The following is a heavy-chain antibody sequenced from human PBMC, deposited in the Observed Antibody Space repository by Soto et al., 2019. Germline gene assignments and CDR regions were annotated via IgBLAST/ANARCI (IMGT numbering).Heavy chain of an antibody. CDR2: IYPGDSDT. J-gene: IGHJ3*02. Sequence: PGESLKISCKGSGYTFGSYRIAWVRQMPGKGLEWMGIIYPGDSDTRYSPSFQGQVTISADKSISTAYLQWSSLKASDTAIYYCTRTGNFDIWGQGTTVT. D-gene: IGHD2-2*01. CDR1: GYTFGSYR. CDR3: TRTGNFDI. V-gene: IGHV5-51*01.